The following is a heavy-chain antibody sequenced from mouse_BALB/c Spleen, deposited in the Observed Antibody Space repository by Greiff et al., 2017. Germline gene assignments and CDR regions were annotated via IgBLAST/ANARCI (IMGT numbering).Heavy chain of an antibody. Sequence: EVKVEESGGGLVKPGGSLKLSCAASGFTFSSYAMSWVRQTPEKRLEWVASISSGGSTYYPDSVKGRFTISRDNARNILYLQMSSLRSEDTAMYYCARGEWFAYWGQGTLVTVSA. CDR1: GFTFSSYA. J-gene: IGHJ3*01. CDR2: ISSGGST. CDR3: ARGEWFAY. V-gene: IGHV5-6-5*01.